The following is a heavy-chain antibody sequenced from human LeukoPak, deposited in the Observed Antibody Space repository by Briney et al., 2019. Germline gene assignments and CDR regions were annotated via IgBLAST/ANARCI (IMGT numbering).Heavy chain of an antibody. CDR2: INPNSGGT. CDR3: ASVGSRWNY. Sequence: ASVKVSCKASGYTFTGYSMHWVRQAPGQGLEWMGWINPNSGGTTYAQKFQGRVTMTRDTSISTAYMEMSRLRSDDTALYYRASVGSRWNYWGQGTLVTVSS. V-gene: IGHV1-2*02. D-gene: IGHD6-13*01. CDR1: GYTFTGYS. J-gene: IGHJ4*02.